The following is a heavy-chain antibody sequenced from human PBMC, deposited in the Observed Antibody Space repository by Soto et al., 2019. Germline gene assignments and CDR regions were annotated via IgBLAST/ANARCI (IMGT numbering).Heavy chain of an antibody. CDR2: IGVYNGKT. CDR3: ARDSLGY. CDR1: GYTFTNYG. J-gene: IGHJ4*02. V-gene: IGHV1-18*01. Sequence: GASVKVSCKTSGYTFTNYGITWVRQAPGQGLEWMGWIGVYNGKTNYAQKLQGRVTMTTDTSTSTAYMELRSLTSGDTAVYYCARDSLGYWGQGTLVTVSS.